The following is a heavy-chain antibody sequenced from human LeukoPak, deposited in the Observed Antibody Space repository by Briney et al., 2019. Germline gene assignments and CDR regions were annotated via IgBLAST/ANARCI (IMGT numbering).Heavy chain of an antibody. J-gene: IGHJ4*02. V-gene: IGHV3-74*01. Sequence: GGSLRLSCAASGFTFSSYCMHWVREAPGKGLVWVSRVNTDGRSTSYADSVKGRFTISRDNVKNTLYLQMDSLRAEDTAVYYCAREGRIMGATIDYWGQGALVTVSS. CDR3: AREGRIMGATIDY. CDR1: GFTFSSYC. CDR2: VNTDGRST. D-gene: IGHD1-26*01.